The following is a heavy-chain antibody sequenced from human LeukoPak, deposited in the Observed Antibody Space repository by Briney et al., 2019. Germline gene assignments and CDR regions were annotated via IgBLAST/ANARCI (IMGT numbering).Heavy chain of an antibody. V-gene: IGHV4-38-2*02. CDR2: IYHSGST. CDR1: GYSISSGYY. Sequence: PSETVSLTCTVSGYSISSGYYWGWIRQPPGKGLEWIGSIYHSGSTYYSPSLKSRVTISVDTSKNQFSLKLRSVTAADTAVYYCARVVQSTDSSGFYLPEYFQHWGQGTLVTVSS. CDR3: ARVVQSTDSSGFYLPEYFQH. J-gene: IGHJ1*01. D-gene: IGHD3-22*01.